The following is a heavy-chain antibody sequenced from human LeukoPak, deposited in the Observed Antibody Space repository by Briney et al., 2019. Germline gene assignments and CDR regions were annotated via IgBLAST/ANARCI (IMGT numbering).Heavy chain of an antibody. CDR2: INPNSGGT. D-gene: IGHD3-16*02. CDR3: ARGHGGQYDYVWGSYRYTPWFDY. Sequence: WASVTVSFKPSGYTFIAYYMHWVRQAPGQGLEWMGWINPNSGGTNYPRKFQGRVPMTRDTSISTAYMELSSLRSEDTAVYYCARGHGGQYDYVWGSYRYTPWFDYWGQGTLVTVSS. CDR1: GYTFIAYY. J-gene: IGHJ4*02. V-gene: IGHV1-2*02.